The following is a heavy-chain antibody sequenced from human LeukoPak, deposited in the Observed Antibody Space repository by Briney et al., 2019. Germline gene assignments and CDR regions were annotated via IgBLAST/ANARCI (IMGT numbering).Heavy chain of an antibody. CDR2: INGDGRNI. J-gene: IGHJ6*02. Sequence: TGGSLRLSCAASGFTFSSYAMGWVRQAPGKGLVWVSRINGDGRNINYADSVRGRFTISRDNAKNTLYLQMNTLRAEDTAVYYSTRDLMDYDVSTGLHHYYMDVWGQGTTVTVSS. D-gene: IGHD3-9*01. CDR1: GFTFSSYA. V-gene: IGHV3-74*01. CDR3: TRDLMDYDVSTGLHHYYMDV.